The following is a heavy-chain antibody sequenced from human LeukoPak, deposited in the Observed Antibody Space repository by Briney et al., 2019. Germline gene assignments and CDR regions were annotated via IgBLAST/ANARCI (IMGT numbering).Heavy chain of an antibody. CDR2: ISSSSSYT. J-gene: IGHJ3*02. D-gene: IGHD3-22*01. CDR1: GFTFSDYY. V-gene: IGHV3-11*06. Sequence: PGGSLRLSCAASGFTFSDYYMSWIRQAPGKGLEWVSYISSSSSYTNYADSVKGRFTISRDNAKNSLYMQMNSLRDEDTAVCYCARLNYYYDSSGYYYAPFDIWGQGTMVTVSS. CDR3: ARLNYYYDSSGYYYAPFDI.